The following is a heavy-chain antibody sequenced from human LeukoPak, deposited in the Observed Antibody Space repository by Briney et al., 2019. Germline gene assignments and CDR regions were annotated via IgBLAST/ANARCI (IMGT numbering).Heavy chain of an antibody. D-gene: IGHD3-3*01. CDR1: GFTFSNYA. V-gene: IGHV3-23*01. CDR3: AKGGQNYDFWRFDY. Sequence: AGYLRLSCAASGFTFSNYAMNWVRQAPGKGLKWVSSTSGSGGSTYFAGSVKGRVTISRDNSKNTMYMQMNSLRVEDTAVYYCAKGGQNYDFWRFDYWGQGSLVTVSS. CDR2: TSGSGGST. J-gene: IGHJ4*02.